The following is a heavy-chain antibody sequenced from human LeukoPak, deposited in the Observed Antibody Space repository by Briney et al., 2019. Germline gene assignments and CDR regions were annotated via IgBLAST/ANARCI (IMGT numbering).Heavy chain of an antibody. D-gene: IGHD2-15*01. CDR2: IYHSGST. Sequence: SETLSLTCTVSDYSISSGYYWGWIRQPPGKGLEWIGTIYHSGSTYYNPSLKSRVTISVDTSKNQFSLKLSSATAADTALYFCARDLGYCSGGTCSYYYHYGMDVWGQGTAVTVSS. CDR3: ARDLGYCSGGTCSYYYHYGMDV. J-gene: IGHJ6*02. V-gene: IGHV4-38-2*02. CDR1: DYSISSGYY.